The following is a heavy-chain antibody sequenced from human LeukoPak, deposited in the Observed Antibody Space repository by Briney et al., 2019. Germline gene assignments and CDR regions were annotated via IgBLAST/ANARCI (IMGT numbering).Heavy chain of an antibody. V-gene: IGHV4-61*02. CDR1: GGSISSGGYS. J-gene: IGHJ6*03. Sequence: PSETLSLTCAVSGGSISSGGYSWSWIRQPPGKGLEWIGRIYTSGSTNYNPSLKSRVTMSVDTSKNQFSLKLSSVTAADTAVYYCARASMVRGVTDYYYYYYMDVWGKGTTVTISS. CDR3: ARASMVRGVTDYYYYYYMDV. CDR2: IYTSGST. D-gene: IGHD3-10*01.